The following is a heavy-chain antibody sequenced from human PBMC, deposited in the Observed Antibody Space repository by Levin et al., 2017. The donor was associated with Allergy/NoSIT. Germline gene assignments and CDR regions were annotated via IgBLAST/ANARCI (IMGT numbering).Heavy chain of an antibody. D-gene: IGHD1-26*01. CDR2: ISSSGSTI. J-gene: IGHJ5*02. CDR1: GFTFSDYY. Sequence: PGGSLRLSCAASGFTFSDYYMSWIRQAPGKGLEWVSYISSSGSTIYYADSVKGRFTISRDTAKNSLYLQMNSLRAEDTAVYYCARDYPRSSRESPQKSPRLSYNWFDPWGQGTLVTVAS. V-gene: IGHV3-11*01. CDR3: ARDYPRSSRESPQKSPRLSYNWFDP.